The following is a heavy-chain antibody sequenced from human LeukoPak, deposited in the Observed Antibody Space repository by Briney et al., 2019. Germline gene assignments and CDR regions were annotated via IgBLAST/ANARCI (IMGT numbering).Heavy chain of an antibody. Sequence: ETLSLTCTVSGGSISNSSYYWGWIRQPPGKGLEWIGSIYYSGSTYYNPSLKSRVTISVDTSKNQFSLKLSSVTAADTAVYYCARDNQIAVATDYWGQGTLVTVSS. CDR1: GGSISNSSYY. V-gene: IGHV4-39*07. CDR2: IYYSGST. D-gene: IGHD6-19*01. J-gene: IGHJ4*02. CDR3: ARDNQIAVATDY.